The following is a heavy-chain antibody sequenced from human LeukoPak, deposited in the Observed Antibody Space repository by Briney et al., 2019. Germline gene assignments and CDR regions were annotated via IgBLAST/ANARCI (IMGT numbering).Heavy chain of an antibody. CDR1: GASISGFY. J-gene: IGHJ6*02. CDR2: IYTSGST. CDR3: ARDVVPAAIVNYYYYGMDV. V-gene: IGHV4-4*07. D-gene: IGHD2-2*02. Sequence: LETLSLTCTVSGASISGFYWNWIRQPAGKGLEWIGRIYTSGSTNYNPSLKSRVTMSVDTSKNQFSLKLSSVTAADTAVYYCARDVVPAAIVNYYYYGMDVWGQGTTVTVSS.